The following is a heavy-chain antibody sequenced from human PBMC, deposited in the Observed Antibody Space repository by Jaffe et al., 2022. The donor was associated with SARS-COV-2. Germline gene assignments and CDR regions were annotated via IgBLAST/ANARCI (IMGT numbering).Heavy chain of an antibody. Sequence: EVQLVESGGGLVQPGESLKLSCAISGFTITNRWLSWIRQAPGKGLEWVANINQDGTERNYVDSVKGRFTVSRDNAKNSLYLQMNSLRAEDTAVYYCAKYDFWSGYSFDYWGQGTLVTVST. D-gene: IGHD3-3*01. CDR2: INQDGTER. J-gene: IGHJ4*02. CDR3: AKYDFWSGYSFDY. CDR1: GFTITNRW. V-gene: IGHV3-7*03.